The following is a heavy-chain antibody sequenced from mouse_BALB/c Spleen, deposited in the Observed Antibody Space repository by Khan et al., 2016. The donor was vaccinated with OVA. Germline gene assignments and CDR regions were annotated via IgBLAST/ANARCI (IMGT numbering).Heavy chain of an antibody. CDR3: TRRNWDFAWFAY. CDR2: IYPGNTDT. CDR1: GYTFTSYW. J-gene: IGHJ3*01. D-gene: IGHD4-1*01. V-gene: IGHV1-5*01. Sequence: VQLQQSGTVLARPGASVKMSCKASGYTFTSYWMHWVKQRPGQGLEWIGDIYPGNTDTNYNQKFKGKAKLTAVTSTSTAYMELSSLTNEDSAVYDCTRRNWDFAWFAYWGQGTLVTVSA.